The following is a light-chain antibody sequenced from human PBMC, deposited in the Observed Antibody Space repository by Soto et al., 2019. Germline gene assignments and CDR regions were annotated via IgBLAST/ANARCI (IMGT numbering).Light chain of an antibody. CDR1: QDIADS. Sequence: DIQMTQSPSTLSASVGDRVTVTCRASQDIADSLAWYQQKPGKVPKLLIYWASTLESGVPSRFSGRESGTEFALTSSSLQPDDFATYYCQQYRTYPWTFGQGTKVEIK. V-gene: IGKV1-5*03. CDR2: WAS. J-gene: IGKJ1*01. CDR3: QQYRTYPWT.